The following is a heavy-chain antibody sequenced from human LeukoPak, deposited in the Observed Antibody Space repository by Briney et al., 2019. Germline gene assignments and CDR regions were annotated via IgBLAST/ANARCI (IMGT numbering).Heavy chain of an antibody. D-gene: IGHD3-3*01. CDR2: IRYDGSNK. V-gene: IGHV3-30*02. Sequence: GGSLRLSCAASGFTFSSYGMHWVRQAPGKGLEWVAFIRYDGSNKYYADSVKGRFTISRDNSKNTLYLQMNSLRAEDTAVYYCAKDANYDFWSGYIDIWGQGTMVTVSS. CDR1: GFTFSSYG. J-gene: IGHJ3*02. CDR3: AKDANYDFWSGYIDI.